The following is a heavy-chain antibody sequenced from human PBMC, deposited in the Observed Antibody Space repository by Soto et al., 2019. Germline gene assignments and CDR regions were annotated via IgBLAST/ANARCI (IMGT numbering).Heavy chain of an antibody. V-gene: IGHV4-61*01. CDR3: ARDQLDFWSGYQVGYGMDV. CDR2: IYYSGST. CDR1: GGSVSSGSYY. D-gene: IGHD3-3*01. J-gene: IGHJ6*02. Sequence: QVQLQESGPGLVKPSETLSLTCTVSGGSVSSGSYYWSWIRQPPGKGLEWIGYIYYSGSTNYNPSLKSRVTISVDTSKNQFSLKLSSVTAADTAVYYCARDQLDFWSGYQVGYGMDVWGQGTTVTVSS.